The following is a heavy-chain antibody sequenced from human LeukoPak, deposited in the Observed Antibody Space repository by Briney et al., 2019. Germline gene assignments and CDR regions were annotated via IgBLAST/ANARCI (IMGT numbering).Heavy chain of an antibody. Sequence: ASVKVSCKASGYTFRNYGISWVRQAPGQGLEWMGWSSPYNGDTHYAQNLQGRVTMTTDTSTSTAYMELRSLASGDTAVYYCARGTLSITIFGVVSPRGAKADNWFDPWGQGTLVTVSS. V-gene: IGHV1-18*01. CDR1: GYTFRNYG. CDR3: ARGTLSITIFGVVSPRGAKADNWFDP. CDR2: SSPYNGDT. J-gene: IGHJ5*02. D-gene: IGHD3-3*01.